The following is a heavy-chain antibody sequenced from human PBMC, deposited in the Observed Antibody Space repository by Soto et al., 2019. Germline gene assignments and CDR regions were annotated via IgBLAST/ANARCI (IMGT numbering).Heavy chain of an antibody. CDR2: INAGDGNT. CDR1: GYIFTNYG. D-gene: IGHD6-19*01. Sequence: QVQLVQSGAEVKRPGASVKVSCKASGYIFTNYGVHWVRQAPGQRLEWMGWINAGDGNTKYSRNFQARVTITRDTSASTAYMELSSLRSDDTAVYYCVRDGAVSGNINFDFWGQGTLVTVSS. J-gene: IGHJ4*02. V-gene: IGHV1-3*01. CDR3: VRDGAVSGNINFDF.